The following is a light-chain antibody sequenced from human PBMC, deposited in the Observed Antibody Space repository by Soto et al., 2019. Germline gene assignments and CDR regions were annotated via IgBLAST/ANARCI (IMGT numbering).Light chain of an antibody. Sequence: DIVMTQSPLSLPVTPGEPASISCRSSQSLLQSNGYNYLDWYLQKPGQSPQVLIYLRSNRASGVPDRFSGSGSGTDFTLKISRVEAADVGVYYCMQPLQTPWTFGQGTKVEIK. CDR1: QSLLQSNGYNY. CDR3: MQPLQTPWT. V-gene: IGKV2-28*01. CDR2: LRS. J-gene: IGKJ1*01.